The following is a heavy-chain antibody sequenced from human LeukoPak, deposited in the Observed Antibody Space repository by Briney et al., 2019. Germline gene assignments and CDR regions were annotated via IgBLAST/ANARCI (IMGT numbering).Heavy chain of an antibody. V-gene: IGHV3-9*01. J-gene: IGHJ4*02. Sequence: GRSLRLSCAASGFTFDDYAMHWVRQAPGKGLEWVSGISWNSGSIGYADSVKGRFTISRDNAKNSLYLQMNSLRAEDTALYYCANGISGRLVGWGQGILVTVSS. CDR1: GFTFDDYA. CDR3: ANGISGRLVG. CDR2: ISWNSGSI. D-gene: IGHD3-10*01.